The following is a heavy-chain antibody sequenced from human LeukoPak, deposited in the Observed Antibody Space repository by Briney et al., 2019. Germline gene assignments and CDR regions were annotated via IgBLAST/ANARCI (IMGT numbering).Heavy chain of an antibody. CDR2: ISGSGGST. CDR1: GFTFSSYA. Sequence: PGGSLRLSCAASGFTFSSYAMSWVRQAPGKGLEWVSAISGSGGSTYYADSVKGRLTISRDNSKNTAYLQMNSLKTEDTAVYYCTRHYDFWSGYSQWNWFDPWGQGTLVTVSS. CDR3: TRHYDFWSGYSQWNWFDP. V-gene: IGHV3-23*01. D-gene: IGHD3-3*01. J-gene: IGHJ5*02.